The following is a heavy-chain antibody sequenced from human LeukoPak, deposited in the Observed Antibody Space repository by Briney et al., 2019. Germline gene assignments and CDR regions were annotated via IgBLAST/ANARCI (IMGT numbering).Heavy chain of an antibody. J-gene: IGHJ3*02. CDR3: AGGMDYGDSDAFDI. D-gene: IGHD4-17*01. CDR2: ISSSSSYI. V-gene: IGHV3-21*01. CDR1: GFTFSSYS. Sequence: GGSLRLSCAASGFTFSSYSMNWVRQAPGKGLEWVSSISSSSSYIYYADSVKGRFTISRDNAKNSLYLQMNSLRAEDTAVYYCAGGMDYGDSDAFDIWGQGTMVTVSS.